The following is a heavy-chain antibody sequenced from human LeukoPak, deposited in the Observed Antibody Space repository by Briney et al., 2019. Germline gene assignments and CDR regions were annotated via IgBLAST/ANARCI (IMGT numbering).Heavy chain of an antibody. CDR1: GGTFISYA. CDR3: ARTGVYSNYYYYYMDV. Sequence: ASVKVSFKASGGTFISYAISWVRQAPGQGLEWMGGIIPIFGTANYAQKFQGRVTITADKSTSTAYMELSSLRSEDTAVYYCARTGVYSNYYYYYMDVWGKGTTVTISS. CDR2: IIPIFGTA. J-gene: IGHJ6*03. D-gene: IGHD4-11*01. V-gene: IGHV1-69*06.